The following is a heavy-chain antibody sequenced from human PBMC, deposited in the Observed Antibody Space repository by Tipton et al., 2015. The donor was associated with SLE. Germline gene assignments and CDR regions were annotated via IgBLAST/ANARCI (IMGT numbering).Heavy chain of an antibody. Sequence: TLSLTCTVSGGSISSYYWSWIRQPPGKGLEWIGYIYYSGSTNYNPSLKSRVTISVDTSENQFSLKLSSVTAADTAVYYCARLLEQWPVGYFDYWGQGTLVTVSS. CDR2: IYYSGST. V-gene: IGHV4-59*08. CDR3: ARLLEQWPVGYFDY. D-gene: IGHD6-19*01. CDR1: GGSISSYY. J-gene: IGHJ4*02.